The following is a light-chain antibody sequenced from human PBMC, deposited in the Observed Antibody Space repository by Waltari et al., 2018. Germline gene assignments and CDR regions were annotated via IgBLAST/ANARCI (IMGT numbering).Light chain of an antibody. V-gene: IGLV2-14*03. Sequence: QSALTQPASVSGSPGQSVTISCTGTSADIGTYHFVSWYQQHPGKVPKLIIFDVTDRPSGVSDRFSGSKSGITASLTISDLQPDDEADYYCSSWRSRTTPVLFGGGTKLTVL. CDR2: DVT. J-gene: IGLJ2*01. CDR1: SADIGTYHF. CDR3: SSWRSRTTPVL.